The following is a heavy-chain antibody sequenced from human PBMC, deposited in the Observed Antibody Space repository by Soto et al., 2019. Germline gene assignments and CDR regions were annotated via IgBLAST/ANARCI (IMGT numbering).Heavy chain of an antibody. J-gene: IGHJ4*02. CDR3: AYSSTPFDY. D-gene: IGHD6-13*01. Sequence: EVPLLESGGGLVQPGGSLRLSCAASGFTCSSYAMSGVRRAPGKGLEWVSAISGSGGSTYYADSVKGRFTISRDNSKNTLYLQMNSLRAEDTAVYYCAYSSTPFDYWGQGTLVTVSS. CDR1: GFTCSSYA. CDR2: ISGSGGST. V-gene: IGHV3-23*01.